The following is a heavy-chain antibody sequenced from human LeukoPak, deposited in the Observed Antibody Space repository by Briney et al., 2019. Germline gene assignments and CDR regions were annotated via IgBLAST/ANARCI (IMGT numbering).Heavy chain of an antibody. CDR2: ISSSGSSI. V-gene: IGHV3-11*01. Sequence: GGSLRLSCAASGFTFSDYYMSWIRQAPGKGLEWVSYISSSGSSIYYADSVNGRFTISRNNAKNSMYLQMHSLTAEDTAVYYCARDGYSSGWEETWFDPWGQGTLVTVSS. J-gene: IGHJ5*02. CDR3: ARDGYSSGWEETWFDP. D-gene: IGHD6-19*01. CDR1: GFTFSDYY.